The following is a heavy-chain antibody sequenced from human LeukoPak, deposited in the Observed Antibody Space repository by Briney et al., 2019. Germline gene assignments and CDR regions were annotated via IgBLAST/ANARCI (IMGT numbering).Heavy chain of an antibody. CDR1: GFTFSSYS. Sequence: PGGSPRLSCAASGFTFSSYSMNWVRQAPGKGLEWDSSISSSSSYIYYADSVKGRFTISRDNAKNTLYLQMNSLRAEDTAVYYCAKDREVRGVIPYFQHWGQGTLVTVSS. J-gene: IGHJ1*01. D-gene: IGHD3-10*01. CDR2: ISSSSSYI. V-gene: IGHV3-21*04. CDR3: AKDREVRGVIPYFQH.